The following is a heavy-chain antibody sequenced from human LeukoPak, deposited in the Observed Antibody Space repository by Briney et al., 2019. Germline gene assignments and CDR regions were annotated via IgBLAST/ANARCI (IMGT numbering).Heavy chain of an antibody. V-gene: IGHV4-39*01. Sequence: PSETLSLTCTVSGGSISSSSYYWGWIRQPPGKGLEWIGSIYYSGSTYYNPSLKSRVTISVDTSKNQFSLKLSSVTAADTAMYYCARHGYSGSYPYYWGQGTLVTVSS. J-gene: IGHJ4*02. CDR3: ARHGYSGSYPYY. D-gene: IGHD1-26*01. CDR1: GGSISSSSYY. CDR2: IYYSGST.